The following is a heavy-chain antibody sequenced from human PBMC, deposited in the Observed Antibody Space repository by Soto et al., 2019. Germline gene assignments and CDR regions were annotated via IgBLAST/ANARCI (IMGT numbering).Heavy chain of an antibody. V-gene: IGHV3-23*01. D-gene: IGHD7-27*01. Sequence: WTLRLSCAASVFTFTIFAMSWVRQSPGKGLEWVSTISVSGGSTYYADAVKGRFTISRDNSMGTLYLQMKSLRVEDTAIYYCAKEVSLGSTVDLGYWGQGTPVTVS. CDR3: AKEVSLGSTVDLGY. CDR1: VFTFTIFA. J-gene: IGHJ4*02. CDR2: ISVSGGST.